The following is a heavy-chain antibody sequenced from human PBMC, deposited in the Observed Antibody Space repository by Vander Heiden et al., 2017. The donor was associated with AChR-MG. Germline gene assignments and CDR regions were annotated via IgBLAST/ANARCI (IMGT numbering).Heavy chain of an antibody. Sequence: GGSISSYYWSWIRQPPGKGLECIGYIYHSGSTKYNPSLKSRVTISVDSSKNRFFLKLNSVTAADTAVYYCARWAGYSSGLENWGQGTLVTVSS. D-gene: IGHD6-19*01. CDR1: GGSISSYY. CDR2: IYHSGST. V-gene: IGHV4-59*01. J-gene: IGHJ4*02. CDR3: ARWAGYSSGLEN.